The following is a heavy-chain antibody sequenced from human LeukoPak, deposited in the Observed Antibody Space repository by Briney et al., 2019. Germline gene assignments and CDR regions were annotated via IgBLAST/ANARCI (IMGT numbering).Heavy chain of an antibody. V-gene: IGHV3-21*04. CDR1: GFTFSSYS. CDR3: ARGVGGYYNHEYFQH. Sequence: GGSLRLSCAASGFTFSSYSMNWVRQAPGKGLEWVSSISSSSSYIYYADSVKGRFTISRDNAKNSLYLQMNSLRAEDTAVYYCARGVGGYYNHEYFQHWGQGTLVTVSS. CDR2: ISSSSSYI. D-gene: IGHD3-22*01. J-gene: IGHJ1*01.